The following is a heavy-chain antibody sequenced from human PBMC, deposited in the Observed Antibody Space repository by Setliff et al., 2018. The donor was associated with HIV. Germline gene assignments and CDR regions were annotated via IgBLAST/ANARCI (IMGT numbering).Heavy chain of an antibody. J-gene: IGHJ4*02. D-gene: IGHD6-19*01. CDR2: FGYSGSDT. CDR3: AKPLPTANGWHRVFDF. Sequence: PGGSLRLSCAASGFTFYTYAMSWVRQAPGKGLEWVSTFGYSGSDTYYADSVKGRFTISRDNSKGILYLQMNSLRVEDTAMYYCAKPLPTANGWHRVFDFWGQGTSVT. V-gene: IGHV3-23*01. CDR1: GFTFYTYA.